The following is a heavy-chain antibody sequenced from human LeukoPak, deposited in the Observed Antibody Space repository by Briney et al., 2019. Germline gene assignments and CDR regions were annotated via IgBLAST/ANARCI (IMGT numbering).Heavy chain of an antibody. CDR1: GYTFTSYA. D-gene: IGHD3-22*01. CDR3: ARDPRSYDSSGYYPNDY. CDR2: IIPILGIA. V-gene: IGHV1-69*04. Sequence: SVKVSCKASGYTFTSYAISWVRQAPGQGLEWMGRIIPILGIANYAQKFQGRVTITADKSTSTAYMELSSLRSEDTAVYYCARDPRSYDSSGYYPNDYWGQGTLVTVSS. J-gene: IGHJ4*02.